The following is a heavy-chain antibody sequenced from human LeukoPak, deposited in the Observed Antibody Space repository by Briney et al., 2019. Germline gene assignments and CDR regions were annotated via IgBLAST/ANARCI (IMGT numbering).Heavy chain of an antibody. V-gene: IGHV4-4*07. D-gene: IGHD4-17*01. CDR2: IYTSGST. CDR1: GGSISSYY. J-gene: IGHJ2*01. CDR3: ASGATVTYEGYFDL. Sequence: SETLSLTCTVSGGSISSYYWSWIRQPAGKGLEWIGRIYTSGSTNYNPSLKSRVTMSVDTSKNQFSLKLSPVTAADTAVYYCASGATVTYEGYFDLWGRGTLVTVSS.